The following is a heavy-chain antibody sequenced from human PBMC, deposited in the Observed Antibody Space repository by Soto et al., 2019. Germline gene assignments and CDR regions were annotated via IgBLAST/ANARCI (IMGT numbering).Heavy chain of an antibody. CDR2: MNPNSGNT. D-gene: IGHD3-16*02. V-gene: IGHV1-8*01. J-gene: IGHJ2*01. Sequence: GASVKVSCKASGYTFTSYDINWVRQATGQGLEWMGWMNPNSGNTGYAQKFRGRVTMTRNTSISTAYMELSSLRSEDTAVYYCARGLMITFGGVIVRGYFDLWGRGTLVTVSS. CDR3: ARGLMITFGGVIVRGYFDL. CDR1: GYTFTSYD.